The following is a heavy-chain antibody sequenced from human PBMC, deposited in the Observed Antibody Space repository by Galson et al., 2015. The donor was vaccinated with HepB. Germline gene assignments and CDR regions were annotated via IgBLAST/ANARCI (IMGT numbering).Heavy chain of an antibody. CDR1: GFTFSNYG. Sequence: SLRLSCAASGFTFSNYGVHWVRQAPGKGLEWVAAISNDGRNKYYAGSVKGRFTISRDNSRSTLYLQMNSLRTEDTALYYCAKNCDISGIDSWGQGTLVTVSS. CDR3: AKNCDISGIDS. D-gene: IGHD3-22*01. V-gene: IGHV3-30*18. CDR2: ISNDGRNK. J-gene: IGHJ4*02.